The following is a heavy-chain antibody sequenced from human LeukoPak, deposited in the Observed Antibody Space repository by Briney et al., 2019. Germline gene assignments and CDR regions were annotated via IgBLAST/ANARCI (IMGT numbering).Heavy chain of an antibody. Sequence: SETLSLTRTVSGGSISSGDYYWSWIRQPPGKGLEWIGYIYYSGSTYYNPSLKSRVTISVDTSKNQFSLKLSSVTAADTAVYYCARSTHDFWSGYLFDFDYWGQGTLVTVSS. V-gene: IGHV4-30-4*01. J-gene: IGHJ4*02. CDR1: GGSISSGDYY. CDR3: ARSTHDFWSGYLFDFDY. CDR2: IYYSGST. D-gene: IGHD3-3*01.